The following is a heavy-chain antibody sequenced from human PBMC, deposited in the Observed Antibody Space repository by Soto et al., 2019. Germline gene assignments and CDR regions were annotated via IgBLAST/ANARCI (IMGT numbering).Heavy chain of an antibody. J-gene: IGHJ4*02. CDR2: ISGSGATT. CDR1: GFTFYNYA. D-gene: IGHD6-6*01. Sequence: GGSLRLSCAASGFTFYNYAMTWVRQAPGKGLEWVSGISGSGATTYYADSVKGRFTISRDNSKNTLDLQMNSLRVEDTALYYCAKRVGTASSPADYWGQGTLVTVPQ. V-gene: IGHV3-23*01. CDR3: AKRVGTASSPADY.